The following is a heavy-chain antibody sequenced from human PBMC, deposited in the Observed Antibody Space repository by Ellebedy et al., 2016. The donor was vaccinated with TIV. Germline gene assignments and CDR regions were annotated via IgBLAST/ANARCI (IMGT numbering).Heavy chain of an antibody. CDR1: GFTFSSYW. Sequence: GESLKISXAASGFTFSSYWMHWVRQAPGKGLVWVSRINTDGSTTSYADSVKGRFTISRDNAKNTLYLQMNSLRAEDTAVYYCARVPTSETVPGFHYWGQGTLVTVSS. V-gene: IGHV3-74*01. CDR2: INTDGSTT. CDR3: ARVPTSETVPGFHY. D-gene: IGHD2-8*02. J-gene: IGHJ4*02.